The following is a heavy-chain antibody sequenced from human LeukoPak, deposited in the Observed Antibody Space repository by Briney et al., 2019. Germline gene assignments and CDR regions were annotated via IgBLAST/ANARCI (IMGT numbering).Heavy chain of an antibody. V-gene: IGHV3-7*01. CDR3: ARVLCCEGGGLIYFDP. Sequence: GGSLSLSCAASGFTLSSTWMSWVPQAPGKGPEWVANIDPDGRVKNYVDSVKGRVTISRDNAKNSLYLQMDSLTVEDTAVYFCARVLCCEGGGLIYFDPWSQGTLVTVSS. J-gene: IGHJ5*02. D-gene: IGHD4-23*01. CDR1: GFTLSSTW. CDR2: IDPDGRVK.